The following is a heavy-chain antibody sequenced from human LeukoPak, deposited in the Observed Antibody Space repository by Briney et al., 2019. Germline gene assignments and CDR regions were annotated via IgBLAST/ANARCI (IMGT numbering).Heavy chain of an antibody. CDR2: ISSSSTI. J-gene: IGHJ4*02. Sequence: PGGSLRLSCAASGFTFSSYSMNWVRQAPGKGLEWVSYISSSSTIYYADSVKGRFTISRDNAKNSLYLQMNSLRAEDTAVYYCARADSSSWRGPDWGQGTLVTVSS. V-gene: IGHV3-48*01. CDR3: ARADSSSWRGPD. CDR1: GFTFSSYS. D-gene: IGHD6-13*01.